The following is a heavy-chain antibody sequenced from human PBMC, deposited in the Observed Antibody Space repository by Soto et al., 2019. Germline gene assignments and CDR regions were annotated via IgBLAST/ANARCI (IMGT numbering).Heavy chain of an antibody. CDR2: IYHSGTT. CDR1: GYSISSGYY. CDR3: ARAPGNLVYYSDY. J-gene: IGHJ4*02. D-gene: IGHD6-6*01. Sequence: SETLSLTCTVSGYSISSGYYWGWIRQPPGKGLEWIGSIYHSGTTYYNPSLKSRVTISVDTSKNQFSLKLSSVTAADTAVYYCARAPGNLVYYSDYWGQGTLVTVSS. V-gene: IGHV4-38-2*02.